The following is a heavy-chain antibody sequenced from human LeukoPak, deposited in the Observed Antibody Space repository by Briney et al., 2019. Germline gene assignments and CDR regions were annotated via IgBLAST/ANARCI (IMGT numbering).Heavy chain of an antibody. J-gene: IGHJ4*02. V-gene: IGHV5-10-1*01. CDR2: IDPSDSYT. CDR1: GYSFTSYW. Sequence: GESLKISCKGSGYSFTSYWISRVRQMPGKGVGWMGRIDPSDSYTNYSPSFQGHVTISADKSISTAYLQWSSLKASDTAMYYCALYYYGSGSYYKSLDYFDYWGQGTLVTVSS. D-gene: IGHD3-10*01. CDR3: ALYYYGSGSYYKSLDYFDY.